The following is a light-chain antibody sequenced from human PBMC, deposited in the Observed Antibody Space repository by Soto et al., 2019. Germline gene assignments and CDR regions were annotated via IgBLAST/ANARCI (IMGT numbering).Light chain of an antibody. CDR3: CSYAGSNTFV. V-gene: IGLV2-23*03. CDR1: SSDVGSYNL. CDR2: EGS. J-gene: IGLJ1*01. Sequence: QSALTQPASVSGSPGHSITISCTGTSSDVGSYNLVSWYQHHPGKAPKLMIYEGSKRPSGVSNRFSGSKSGNTASLTISGLQAEDEADYYCCSYAGSNTFVFGTGTKLTVL.